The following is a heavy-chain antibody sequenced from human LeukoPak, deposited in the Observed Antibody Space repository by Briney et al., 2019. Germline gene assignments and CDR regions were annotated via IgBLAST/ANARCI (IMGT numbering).Heavy chain of an antibody. CDR1: GFTFSSYS. V-gene: IGHV3-21*01. D-gene: IGHD3-3*01. CDR2: ISSSSSYI. CDR3: ARAGVYYDFWSGYLVDY. J-gene: IGHJ4*02. Sequence: GGSLRLSCAASGFTFSSYSMNWVRQAPGKGLEWVSSISSSSSYIYYADSVKGRFTISRDNAKNSLYLQMNSLRAEDTAVYYCARAGVYYDFWSGYLVDYWGQGTLVTVSS.